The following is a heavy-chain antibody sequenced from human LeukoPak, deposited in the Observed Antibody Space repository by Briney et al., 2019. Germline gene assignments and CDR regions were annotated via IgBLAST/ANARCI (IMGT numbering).Heavy chain of an antibody. Sequence: GGSLRLSCAASGFTFSSYAMSWVCQAPGKGLEWVSAISGSGGSTYYADSVKGRFTISRDNSKNTLYLQMNSLRAEDTAVYYCAKVTRLTTVTTIYYYGMDVWGQGTTVTVSS. V-gene: IGHV3-23*01. D-gene: IGHD4-17*01. CDR3: AKVTRLTTVTTIYYYGMDV. CDR1: GFTFSSYA. CDR2: ISGSGGST. J-gene: IGHJ6*02.